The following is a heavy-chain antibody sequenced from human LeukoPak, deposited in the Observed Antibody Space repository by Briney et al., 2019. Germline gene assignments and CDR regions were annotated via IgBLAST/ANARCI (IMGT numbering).Heavy chain of an antibody. V-gene: IGHV1-69*05. CDR3: ARGDTIFGVVSIGGY. D-gene: IGHD3-3*01. CDR2: IIPIFGTA. J-gene: IGHJ4*02. CDR1: GGTFSSYA. Sequence: SVKVSCKASGGTFSSYAISWVRQAPGQGLEWMGRIIPIFGTANFAQKFQGRVTITTDESTSTAYMELSSLRSEDTAVYYCARGDTIFGVVSIGGYWGQGTLVTVSS.